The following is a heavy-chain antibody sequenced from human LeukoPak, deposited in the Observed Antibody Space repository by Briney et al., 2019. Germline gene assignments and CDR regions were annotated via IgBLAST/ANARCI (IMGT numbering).Heavy chain of an antibody. CDR1: GFTFDDYA. D-gene: IGHD6-13*01. CDR2: ISWNSGSI. J-gene: IGHJ4*02. Sequence: GGSLRLSCAASGFTFDDYAMHWVRQAPGRGLEWVSGISWNSGSIGYADSVKGRFTISRDNAKNSLYLQMNSLRAEDTALYYCAKAPLGQQLVLGFDYWGQGTLVTVSS. CDR3: AKAPLGQQLVLGFDY. V-gene: IGHV3-9*01.